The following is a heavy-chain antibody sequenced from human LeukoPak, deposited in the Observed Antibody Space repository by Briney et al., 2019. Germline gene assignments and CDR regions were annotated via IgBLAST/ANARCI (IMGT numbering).Heavy chain of an antibody. V-gene: IGHV4-61*01. J-gene: IGHJ3*02. Sequence: SETLSLACTVSGGSVSSGSYYWSWIRQPPGKGLEWIGYIYYSGSTNYNPSLKSRVTISVDTSKNQFSLKLSSVTAADTAVYYCARADYSNYGDAFDIWGQGTMVTVSS. CDR1: GGSVSSGSYY. D-gene: IGHD4-11*01. CDR3: ARADYSNYGDAFDI. CDR2: IYYSGST.